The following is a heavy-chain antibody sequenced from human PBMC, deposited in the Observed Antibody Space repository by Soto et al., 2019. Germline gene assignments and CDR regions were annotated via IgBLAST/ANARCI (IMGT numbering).Heavy chain of an antibody. J-gene: IGHJ6*03. CDR3: ARHENYYYYMDV. CDR1: GGSISSYY. CDR2: IYYSVST. Sequence: SETLSLTCTVSGGSISSYYWSWIRQPPGKGLEWIGNIYYSVSTNYNPSLKSRVTISVDTSKNQFSLKLSSVTAADTAVYYCARHENYYYYMDVWGKGTTVTVSS. V-gene: IGHV4-59*08.